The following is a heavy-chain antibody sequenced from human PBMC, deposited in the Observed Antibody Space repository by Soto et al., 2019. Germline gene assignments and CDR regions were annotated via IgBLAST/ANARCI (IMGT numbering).Heavy chain of an antibody. CDR3: AKEGDDYGSGTSFYFDY. CDR1: GFTFSSYA. D-gene: IGHD3-10*01. V-gene: IGHV3-23*01. J-gene: IGHJ4*02. Sequence: GGSLRLSCAASGFTFSSYAMSWVRQAPGKGLEWVSAISGSGGSTYYADSVKGRFTISRDNSKNTLYLQMNSLRAEDTAVYYCAKEGDDYGSGTSFYFDYWGQGILVTVSS. CDR2: ISGSGGST.